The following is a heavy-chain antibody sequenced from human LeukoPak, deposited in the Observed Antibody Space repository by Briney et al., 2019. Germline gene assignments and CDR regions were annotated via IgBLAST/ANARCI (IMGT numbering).Heavy chain of an antibody. CDR3: ARDTGSRGVPDIFDS. D-gene: IGHD3-10*01. Sequence: GSLRLSCTASGFTFSDYYMSWIRQAPGKGLEWVSYISSSSSYTKYADSVKGRFTISRDNARNSLYLQMNSLRAEDTAVYYCARDTGSRGVPDIFDSWGQGTLVTVSS. CDR2: ISSSSSYT. V-gene: IGHV3-11*06. J-gene: IGHJ4*02. CDR1: GFTFSDYY.